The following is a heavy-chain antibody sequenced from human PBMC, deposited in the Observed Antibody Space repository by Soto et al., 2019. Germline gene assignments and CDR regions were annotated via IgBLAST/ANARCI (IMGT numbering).Heavy chain of an antibody. CDR1: GYTFSNFG. Sequence: QVKLVQSGAEVKKPGASLRVSCKASGYTFSNFGITWVRQAPGQGLEWMGWLNTYNGNTTFAVKFQGRVTMTTDTSTSTAYMDLRSLTSDDTAVYYCARGPDPTYFDFWGQGTLVTVSS. J-gene: IGHJ4*02. V-gene: IGHV1-18*01. CDR2: LNTYNGNT. CDR3: ARGPDPTYFDF.